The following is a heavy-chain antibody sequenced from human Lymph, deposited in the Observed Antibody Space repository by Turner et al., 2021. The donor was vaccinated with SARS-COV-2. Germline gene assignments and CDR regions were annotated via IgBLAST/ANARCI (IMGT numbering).Heavy chain of an antibody. D-gene: IGHD3-16*02. Sequence: QVQLVQSGAAVKKPGSSVKVSCKPSGGSSSSYAISWVRQAPGQWLEWMGRIIPILGIANYAQKFQGRVTITADKSTSTAYMELSSLRSEDTAVYYCARVEGLTFGGGIAHADRHYFDYWGQGTLVTVSS. CDR1: GGSSSSYA. CDR2: IIPILGIA. CDR3: ARVEGLTFGGGIAHADRHYFDY. J-gene: IGHJ4*02. V-gene: IGHV1-69*04.